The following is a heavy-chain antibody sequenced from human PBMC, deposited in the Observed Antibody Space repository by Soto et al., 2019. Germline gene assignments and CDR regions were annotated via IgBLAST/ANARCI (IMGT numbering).Heavy chain of an antibody. V-gene: IGHV3-49*04. CDR1: GFTFGDYA. CDR3: RTYCDFWSGNYYYYGMDV. Sequence: GSLRLSCTASGFTFGDYAMSWARQAPGKGLEWVGFIRSKAYGGTTEYAASVKGRFTISRDDSKSIAYLQMNSLKTEDTAVYYCRTYCDFWSGNYYYYGMDVWGQGTTVTVSS. J-gene: IGHJ6*02. CDR2: IRSKAYGGTT. D-gene: IGHD3-3*01.